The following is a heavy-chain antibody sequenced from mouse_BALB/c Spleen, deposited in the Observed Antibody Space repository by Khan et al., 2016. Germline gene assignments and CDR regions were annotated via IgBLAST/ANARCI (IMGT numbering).Heavy chain of an antibody. V-gene: IGHV3-8*02. CDR3: ARVITTAPYAMDY. Sequence: EVQLVESGPSLVKPSQTLSLTCSVTGDSITSGYWNWIRKFPGNKLEYMGYISYSGSTYYNTSLKSRISITRDTSKNQYYLQLNSVTTEDTATYYCARVITTAPYAMDYWGQGTSVTVSS. J-gene: IGHJ4*01. CDR2: ISYSGST. CDR1: GDSITSGY. D-gene: IGHD1-2*01.